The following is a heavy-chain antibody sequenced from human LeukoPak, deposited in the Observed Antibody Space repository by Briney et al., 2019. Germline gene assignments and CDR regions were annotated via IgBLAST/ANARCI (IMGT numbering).Heavy chain of an antibody. CDR2: ISGVSGGT. J-gene: IGHJ4*02. CDR1: GFSFSNSA. CDR3: AKDGGPTVFYYFDS. D-gene: IGHD1-1*01. Sequence: GGSLRLSCAASGFSFSNSAMSWVRQAPGKGLEWVSGISGVSGGTNYADSVKGRFTISRDNSKNTLYLQMNSLRAEDTAAYYCAKDGGPTVFYYFDSWGQGTLVTVSS. V-gene: IGHV3-23*01.